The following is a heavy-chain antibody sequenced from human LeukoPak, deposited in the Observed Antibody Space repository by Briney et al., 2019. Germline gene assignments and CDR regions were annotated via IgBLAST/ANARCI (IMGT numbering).Heavy chain of an antibody. CDR3: ASGVVPAAIPSYYYMYV. CDR2: IIAIFGTA. Sequence: SVKVSCKASGGTFSSYAISWVRQAPGQGVEWMGGIIAIFGTANYAQKFQCRVTIPSHESTSTAYIELSSLRSEDTAVYYCASGVVPAAIPSYYYMYVWGKGTTVTVSS. CDR1: GGTFSSYA. D-gene: IGHD2-2*01. J-gene: IGHJ6*03. V-gene: IGHV1-69*13.